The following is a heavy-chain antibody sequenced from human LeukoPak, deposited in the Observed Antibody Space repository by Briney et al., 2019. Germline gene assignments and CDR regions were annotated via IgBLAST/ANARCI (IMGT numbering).Heavy chain of an antibody. V-gene: IGHV1-18*01. Sequence: ASVKLSCKASGYTFTSYGISWVRQAPGHRLEGMGWISAYNGNTNYTQKLQGRVTMTTDTSTSTAYVTLRGLSADDSALYYCARYLLVVARLEGFDPWGQGTLVTVSS. J-gene: IGHJ5*02. CDR1: GYTFTSYG. CDR2: ISAYNGNT. D-gene: IGHD2-15*01. CDR3: ARYLLVVARLEGFDP.